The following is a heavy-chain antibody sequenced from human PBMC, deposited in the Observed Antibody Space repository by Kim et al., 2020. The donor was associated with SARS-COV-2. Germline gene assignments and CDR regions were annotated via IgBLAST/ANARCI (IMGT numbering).Heavy chain of an antibody. J-gene: IGHJ5*02. V-gene: IGHV3-23*01. Sequence: GGSLRLSCAASGFTFSSYAMSWVRQAPGKGLEWVSAISGSGGSTYYADSVKGRFTISRDNSKSTLYLQMNSLRAEDTAVYYCAKVSRPQGVVPATPTWFDPWGQGVLVTVSS. CDR1: GFTFSSYA. CDR2: ISGSGGST. D-gene: IGHD2-15*01. CDR3: AKVSRPQGVVPATPTWFDP.